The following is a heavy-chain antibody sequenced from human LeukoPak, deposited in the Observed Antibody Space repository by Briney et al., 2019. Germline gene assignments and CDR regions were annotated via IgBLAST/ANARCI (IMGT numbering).Heavy chain of an antibody. D-gene: IGHD3-22*01. Sequence: GGSLRLSCAASGFTFSSYDMHWVRQAAGKGLEWVSVIGIAGDTYYPGSVKGQFTISRENAKNSLYLQMNSLTAGDTAVYYCARAFRVDYDSSGAFDIWGQGTLVTVSS. CDR1: GFTFSSYD. CDR3: ARAFRVDYDSSGAFDI. CDR2: IGIAGDT. V-gene: IGHV3-13*01. J-gene: IGHJ3*02.